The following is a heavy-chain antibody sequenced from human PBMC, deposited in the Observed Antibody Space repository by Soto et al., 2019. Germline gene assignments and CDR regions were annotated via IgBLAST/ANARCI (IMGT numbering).Heavy chain of an antibody. CDR2: ISTSSSNI. CDR3: ARETSTGNYYMDV. CDR1: GFSFSYYG. D-gene: IGHD2-2*01. J-gene: IGHJ6*03. Sequence: GGSLRLSCTASGFSFSYYGMNWVRQAPGKGLEWVSYISTSSSNIYYADSVKGRFTISRDNAKNSLSLQMNSLRAADTAVYYCARETSTGNYYMDVWGKGTTVTVSS. V-gene: IGHV3-48*01.